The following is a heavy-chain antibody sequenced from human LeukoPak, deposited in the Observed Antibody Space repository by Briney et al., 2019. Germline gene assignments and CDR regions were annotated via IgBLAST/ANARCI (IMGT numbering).Heavy chain of an antibody. Sequence: GGSLRLSCAASGFTFSIYAMSWVRQAPGKGLEWVSVISGSDNSTYYADSVKGRFTISRDNSKNTLYLQMNSLRAEDTAVYYCARELGPYYYYYGMDVWGQGTTVTVSS. J-gene: IGHJ6*02. CDR1: GFTFSIYA. CDR3: ARELGPYYYYYGMDV. V-gene: IGHV3-23*01. D-gene: IGHD7-27*01. CDR2: ISGSDNST.